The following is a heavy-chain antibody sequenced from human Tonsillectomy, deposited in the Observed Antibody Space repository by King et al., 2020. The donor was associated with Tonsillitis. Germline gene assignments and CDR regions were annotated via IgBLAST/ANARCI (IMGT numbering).Heavy chain of an antibody. Sequence: VQLVESGGGVVQPGGSLRLSCAASGFTFSSYGMHWVRQAPGKGLEWVAFIRFDGSNKSYADSVKGRFTISRDNSKKTVYLQMNSLRAEDTAVYYCAKLIAYYYDSSGYYGGLRKNVFDIWGQGTMVTVSS. CDR3: AKLIAYYYDSSGYYGGLRKNVFDI. D-gene: IGHD3-22*01. CDR2: IRFDGSNK. CDR1: GFTFSSYG. V-gene: IGHV3-30*02. J-gene: IGHJ3*02.